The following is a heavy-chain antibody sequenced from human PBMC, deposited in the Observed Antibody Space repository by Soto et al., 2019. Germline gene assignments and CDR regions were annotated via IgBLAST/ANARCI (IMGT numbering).Heavy chain of an antibody. J-gene: IGHJ4*02. CDR2: IYNSVNT. Sequence: QVQLQESGPGLVEPSQTLSLTYTVSGDSISNGYYTWSWIRQPPGKDLEWIGHIYNSVNTYSNPSLKSRVTISADTSKNHFSLKLSSVTAADPAVYYCARGPSGDKVDYCGQGTLVTVSS. CDR3: ARGPSGDKVDY. D-gene: IGHD3-10*01. CDR1: GDSISNGYYT. V-gene: IGHV4-30-4*01.